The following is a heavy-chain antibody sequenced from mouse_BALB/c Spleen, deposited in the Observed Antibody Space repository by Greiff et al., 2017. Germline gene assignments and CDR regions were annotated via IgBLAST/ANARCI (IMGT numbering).Heavy chain of an antibody. J-gene: IGHJ4*01. CDR1: GYTFTSYY. Sequence: QVQLQQSGPELVKPGASVRISCKASGYTFTSYYIHWVKQRPGQGLEWIGWIYPGNVNTKYNQKFKGKATLTADKSSSTAYMQLSSLTSEDSAVYYCARYGYDAMDYWGQGTSVTVSS. V-gene: IGHV1S56*01. CDR3: ARYGYDAMDY. CDR2: IYPGNVNT. D-gene: IGHD1-1*02.